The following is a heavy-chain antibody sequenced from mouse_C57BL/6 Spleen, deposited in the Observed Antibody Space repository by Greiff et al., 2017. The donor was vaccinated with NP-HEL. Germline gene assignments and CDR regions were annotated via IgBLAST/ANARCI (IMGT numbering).Heavy chain of an antibody. J-gene: IGHJ3*01. CDR2: ISSGSSTI. CDR3: ARKGIYYGNPGVFAY. Sequence: EVQGVESGGGLVKPGGSLKLSCAASGFTFSDYGMHWVRQAPEKGLEWVAYISSGSSTIYYADTVKGRFTISRDNDKNTLFLQMTSLRSEDTAMYYCARKGIYYGNPGVFAYWGQGTLVTVSA. V-gene: IGHV5-17*01. D-gene: IGHD2-1*01. CDR1: GFTFSDYG.